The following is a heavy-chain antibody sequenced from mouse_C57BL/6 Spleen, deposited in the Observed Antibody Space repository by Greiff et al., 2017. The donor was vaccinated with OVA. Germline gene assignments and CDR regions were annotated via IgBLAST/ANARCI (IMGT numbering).Heavy chain of an antibody. V-gene: IGHV1-64*01. CDR2: IHPNSGST. CDR1: GYTFTSYW. J-gene: IGHJ2*01. CDR3: AREGDDYFDY. Sequence: QVQLQQPGAELVKPGASVKLSCKASGYTFTSYWMHWVKQRPGQGLEWIGMIHPNSGSTNYNEKFKSKATLTVDKSSSTAYMQLSSLTSDDSAVYYCAREGDDYFDYWGQGTTLTVSS.